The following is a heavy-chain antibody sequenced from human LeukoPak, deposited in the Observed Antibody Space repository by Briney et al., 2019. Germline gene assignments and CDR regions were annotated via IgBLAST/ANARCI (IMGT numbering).Heavy chain of an antibody. D-gene: IGHD1-26*01. J-gene: IGHJ4*02. CDR3: ARGSTGGSYLGLSY. Sequence: APVKVSCKASGYTFTGYYIHWVRQAPGQGLEWMGWINPNSGATTYAQKFQGWVTMTGDTSITTASMELTRLTSDDTAVYYCARGSTGGSYLGLSYWGQGTRVTVSP. CDR2: INPNSGAT. CDR1: GYTFTGYY. V-gene: IGHV1-2*04.